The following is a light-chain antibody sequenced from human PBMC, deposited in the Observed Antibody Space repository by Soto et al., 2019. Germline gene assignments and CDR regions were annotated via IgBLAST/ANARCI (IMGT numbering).Light chain of an antibody. CDR3: QHYASFSGT. CDR2: KAS. Sequence: DIQRTQSPSTLSASVGDRVTITCRASQSVSSWVAWYHLKPGKAPKLLIYKASTLETGVPSRFSGSGSRTEFTLTISSLQPDDCATYYCQHYASFSGTFGQGPKVDI. J-gene: IGKJ1*01. V-gene: IGKV1-5*03. CDR1: QSVSSW.